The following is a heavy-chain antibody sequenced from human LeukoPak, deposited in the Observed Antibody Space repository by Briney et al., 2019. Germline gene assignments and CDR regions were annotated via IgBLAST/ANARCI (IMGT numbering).Heavy chain of an antibody. CDR3: ARLNQGNRFDY. Sequence: PSETLSLTCTVSGGSISSSSFYWGWIRRPPGKGVEWIGSIYYSGNTYYNPSLKSRVTISVDTSKNQFSLKLSSVTAADTAVYYCARLNQGNRFDYWGQGTLVTVSS. D-gene: IGHD1-14*01. J-gene: IGHJ4*02. V-gene: IGHV4-39*01. CDR1: GGSISSSSFY. CDR2: IYYSGNT.